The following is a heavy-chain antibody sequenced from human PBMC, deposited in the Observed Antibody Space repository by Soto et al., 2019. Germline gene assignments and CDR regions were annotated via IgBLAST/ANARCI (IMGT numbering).Heavy chain of an antibody. CDR2: IYYSGST. CDR3: VRHAQWIIRAY. J-gene: IGHJ4*02. D-gene: IGHD5-12*01. Sequence: SETLSLTCTVSGGSINSSSYYWGWIRQPPGKGLEWIGSIYYSGSTYYNPSLKSRVTISVDTPKNQFSLKLSSVTAADTAVYYCVRHAQWIIRAYWGQGSLVTVSS. CDR1: GGSINSSSYY. V-gene: IGHV4-39*01.